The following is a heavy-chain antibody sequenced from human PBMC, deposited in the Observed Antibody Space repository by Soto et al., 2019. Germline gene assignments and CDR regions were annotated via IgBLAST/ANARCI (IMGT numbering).Heavy chain of an antibody. CDR2: ISSSSSTI. CDR1: GFTFSSYS. Sequence: GSLRLSCASSGFTFSSYSMNWVRQAPGKGLEWVSYISSSSSTIYYADSVKGRFTISRDNAKNSLYLQMNSLRDEDTAVYYCARDRQWLVRYYYGMDVWGQGTTVTVSS. D-gene: IGHD6-19*01. V-gene: IGHV3-48*02. J-gene: IGHJ6*02. CDR3: ARDRQWLVRYYYGMDV.